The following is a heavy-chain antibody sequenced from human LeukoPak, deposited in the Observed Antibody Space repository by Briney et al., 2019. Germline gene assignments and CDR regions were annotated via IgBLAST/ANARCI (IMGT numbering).Heavy chain of an antibody. CDR2: IYYSGST. D-gene: IGHD2-15*01. J-gene: IGHJ6*03. CDR3: AREIRDCSGVSCYGNYYMDV. CDR1: GGSISSSSYY. V-gene: IGHV4-39*07. Sequence: SETLSLTCTVSGGSISSSSYYWGWIRQPPGKGLEWIGSIYYSGSTYYNPSLKSRVTISVDTSKNQFSLKLTSLTAADSAVYYCAREIRDCSGVSCYGNYYMDVWGKGTTVTVSS.